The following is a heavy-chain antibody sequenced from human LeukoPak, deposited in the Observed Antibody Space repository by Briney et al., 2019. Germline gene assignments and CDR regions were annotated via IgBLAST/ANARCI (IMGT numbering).Heavy chain of an antibody. CDR1: GYTFTGYY. V-gene: IGHV1-2*02. CDR2: INPNSGGA. J-gene: IGHJ3*02. Sequence: ASVKVSCKASGYTFTGYYMHWVRQAPGQGLEWMGWINPNSGGANYAQKFQGRVTMTRDTSISTAYMELSRLRSDDTAVYYCARIARDYYDRNCYQVGGFDIWGQGTMVTVSS. D-gene: IGHD3-22*01. CDR3: ARIARDYYDRNCYQVGGFDI.